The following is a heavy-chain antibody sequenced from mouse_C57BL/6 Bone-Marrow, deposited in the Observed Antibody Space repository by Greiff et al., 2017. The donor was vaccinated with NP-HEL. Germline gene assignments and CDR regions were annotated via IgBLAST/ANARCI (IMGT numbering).Heavy chain of an antibody. D-gene: IGHD1-1*01. J-gene: IGHJ3*01. CDR3: ARITTVEDWFAY. CDR2: IYPGSGST. Sequence: VQLQQPGAELVKPGASVKMSCKASGYTFTSYWITWVKQRPGQGLEWIGDIYPGSGSTNYNEKFKGKATLTVDTSSSTAYMQLSSLTSEDSAVYYCARITTVEDWFAYWGQGTLVTVSA. V-gene: IGHV1-55*01. CDR1: GYTFTSYW.